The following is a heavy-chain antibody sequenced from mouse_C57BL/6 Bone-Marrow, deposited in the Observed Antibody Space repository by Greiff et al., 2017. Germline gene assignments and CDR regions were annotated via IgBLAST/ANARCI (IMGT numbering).Heavy chain of an antibody. V-gene: IGHV14-4*01. J-gene: IGHJ4*01. Sequence: EVKLQESGAELVRPGASVKLSCTASGFNIKDDYMHWVKQRPEQGLEWIGWIDPENGDTEYASKFQGKATITADTSSNTAYLQLSSLTSEDTAVYYCTTYDGTGDYWGQGTSVTVSS. CDR2: IDPENGDT. CDR1: GFNIKDDY. CDR3: TTYDGTGDY. D-gene: IGHD2-1*01.